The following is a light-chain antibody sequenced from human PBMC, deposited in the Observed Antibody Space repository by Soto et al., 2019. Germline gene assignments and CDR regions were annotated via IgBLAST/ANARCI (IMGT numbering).Light chain of an antibody. CDR3: HQRNK. CDR1: QSLSSY. CDR2: DTS. V-gene: IGKV3-11*01. Sequence: EIVLTQSPGTLSLSPGERVTLSCRASQSLSSYLAWYQQIPGQPPRLLIYDTSNRVTGIPARFSGSRSGTDFTLTINSLEPEDFAVYFCHQRNKFGQGTRLEIK. J-gene: IGKJ5*01.